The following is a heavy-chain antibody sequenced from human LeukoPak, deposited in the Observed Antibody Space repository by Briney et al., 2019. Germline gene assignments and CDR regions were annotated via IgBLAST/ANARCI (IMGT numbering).Heavy chain of an antibody. Sequence: PRGSLRLSCAASGFTFSSYDMHWVRQATGEGLGWVSAIGTAGDTYYPGSVKGRFTISRENAKNSLYLQMNSLRAGDTAVYYCARAARFYGSGSFDFDYWGQGTLVTVSS. D-gene: IGHD3-10*01. V-gene: IGHV3-13*04. CDR1: GFTFSSYD. CDR3: ARAARFYGSGSFDFDY. CDR2: IGTAGDT. J-gene: IGHJ4*02.